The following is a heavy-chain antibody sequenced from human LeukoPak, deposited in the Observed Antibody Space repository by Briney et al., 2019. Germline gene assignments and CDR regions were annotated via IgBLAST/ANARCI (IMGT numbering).Heavy chain of an antibody. CDR3: ARALMTTVTTRPGNWFDP. CDR1: GFTFSSYA. Sequence: GGSLRLSCAASGFTFSSYAMHWVRQAPGKGLEWVAVISYDGSNKYYADSVKGRFTISRDNSKNTLYLQMNSLRAEDTAVYYCARALMTTVTTRPGNWFDPWGQGTLVTVSS. D-gene: IGHD4-17*01. V-gene: IGHV3-30*04. CDR2: ISYDGSNK. J-gene: IGHJ5*02.